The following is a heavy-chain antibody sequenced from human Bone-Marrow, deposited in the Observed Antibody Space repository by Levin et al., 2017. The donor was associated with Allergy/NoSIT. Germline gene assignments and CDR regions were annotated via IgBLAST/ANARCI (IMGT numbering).Heavy chain of an antibody. J-gene: IGHJ6*03. D-gene: IGHD5-18*01. Sequence: GGSLRLSCAASGFTFSSYAMSWVRQAPGKGLEWVSAISGSGGSTYYADSVKGRFTISRDNSKNTLYLQMNSLRAEDTAVYYCAKGDVDTAMVFYYYYMDVWGKGTTVTVSS. CDR3: AKGDVDTAMVFYYYYMDV. CDR2: ISGSGGST. CDR1: GFTFSSYA. V-gene: IGHV3-23*01.